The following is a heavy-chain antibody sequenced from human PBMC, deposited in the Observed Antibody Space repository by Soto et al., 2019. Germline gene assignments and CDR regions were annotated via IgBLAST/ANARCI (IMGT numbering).Heavy chain of an antibody. V-gene: IGHV1-24*01. CDR1: GYTLTELS. Sequence: GASVKVSCKVSGYTLTELSMHWVRQAPGKGLEWMGGFDPEDGETIYAQKFQGRVTMTEDTSTDTAYMELSSLRSEDTAVYYCATGPSGYDSRGQFDYWGQRTLVTVSS. D-gene: IGHD5-12*01. J-gene: IGHJ4*02. CDR3: ATGPSGYDSRGQFDY. CDR2: FDPEDGET.